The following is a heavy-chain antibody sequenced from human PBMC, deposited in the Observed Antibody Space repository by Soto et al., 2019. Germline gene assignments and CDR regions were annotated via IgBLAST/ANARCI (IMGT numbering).Heavy chain of an antibody. Sequence: ASVKVSCKASGYTFTGYYMHWVRQAPGQGLEWMGWINPNSGGTNYAQKFQGWVTMTRDTSISTAYMELSRLRSDDTAVYYCARAPGVVTAIRYAFDIWGQGTTVTVSS. V-gene: IGHV1-2*04. D-gene: IGHD2-21*02. J-gene: IGHJ3*02. CDR1: GYTFTGYY. CDR2: INPNSGGT. CDR3: ARAPGVVTAIRYAFDI.